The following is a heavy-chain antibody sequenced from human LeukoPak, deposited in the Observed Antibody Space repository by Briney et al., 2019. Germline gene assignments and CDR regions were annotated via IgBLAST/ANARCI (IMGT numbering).Heavy chain of an antibody. CDR3: ARVSTVADISDY. D-gene: IGHD4-23*01. CDR2: ISTSRSYI. CDR1: GFTFGDYA. Sequence: GGSLRLSCTASGFTFGDYAISWLRQAPGKGLEWVSSISTSRSYIFYADSVKGRFTISRDNAKNSLFLQMNSLRAEDTAVYYCARVSTVADISDYWGQGTLVTVSS. J-gene: IGHJ4*02. V-gene: IGHV3-21*01.